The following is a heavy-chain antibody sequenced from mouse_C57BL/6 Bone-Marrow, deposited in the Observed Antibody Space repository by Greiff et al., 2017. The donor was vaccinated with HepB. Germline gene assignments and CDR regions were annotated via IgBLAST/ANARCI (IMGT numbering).Heavy chain of an antibody. CDR1: GYTFTSYG. J-gene: IGHJ2*01. D-gene: IGHD1-1*01. CDR3: ARSGCYGSSLDY. V-gene: IGHV1-55*01. CDR2: IYRGSGCT. Sequence: VQLQQSGAELVKPGASVKMSCKASGYTFTSYGITWVKQTPGEGLEWIGDIYRGSGCTNYHEKYKSKATLTVDTSSSTAYMQLSSLTSGGSAVYDCARSGCYGSSLDYWGQGATRPVSS.